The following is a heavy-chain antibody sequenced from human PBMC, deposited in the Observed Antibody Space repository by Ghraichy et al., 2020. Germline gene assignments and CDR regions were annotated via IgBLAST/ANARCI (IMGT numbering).Heavy chain of an antibody. CDR2: IIPIFGTA. V-gene: IGHV1-69*13. CDR1: GGTFSSYA. D-gene: IGHD2-2*01. Sequence: SVKVSCKASGGTFSSYAISWVRQAPGQGLEWMGGIIPIFGTANYAQKFQGRVTITADESTSTAYMELSSLRSEDTAVYYCAREDCSSTSCYREIERRFDPWGQGTLVTVSS. CDR3: AREDCSSTSCYREIERRFDP. J-gene: IGHJ5*02.